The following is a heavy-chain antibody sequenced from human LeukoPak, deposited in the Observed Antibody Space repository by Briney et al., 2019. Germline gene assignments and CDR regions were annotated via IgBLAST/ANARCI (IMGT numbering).Heavy chain of an antibody. J-gene: IGHJ5*02. Sequence: SETPSLTCTVSGGSISSSSYYWGWIRQPPGKGLGWIGSIYYSGSTYYNPTLKSRVTISVDTSKNQFSLKLSSVTAADTAVYYCARGYNWFDPWGQGTLVTVSS. CDR3: ARGYNWFDP. V-gene: IGHV4-39*07. CDR2: IYYSGST. CDR1: GGSISSSSYY.